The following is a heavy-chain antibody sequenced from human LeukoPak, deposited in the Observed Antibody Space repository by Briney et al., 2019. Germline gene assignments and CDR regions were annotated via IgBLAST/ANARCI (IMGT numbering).Heavy chain of an antibody. CDR1: GYTFTSYA. D-gene: IGHD3-10*01. V-gene: IGHV1-3*01. Sequence: APVKVSCKASGYTFTSYAMHWVRQAPGQRLEWMGWINAGNGNTKYSQKFQGRVTITRDTSASTAYMELSSLRSEDTAVYYCARDHAVVRGVPALYFDYWGQGTLVTVSS. CDR3: ARDHAVVRGVPALYFDY. CDR2: INAGNGNT. J-gene: IGHJ4*02.